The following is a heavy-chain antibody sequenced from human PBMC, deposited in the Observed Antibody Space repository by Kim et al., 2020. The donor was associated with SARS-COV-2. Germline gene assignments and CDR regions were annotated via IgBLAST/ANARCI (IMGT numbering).Heavy chain of an antibody. CDR1: GGSISSSSYY. J-gene: IGHJ6*02. CDR2: IYYSGST. Sequence: SETLSLTCTVSGGSISSSSYYWGWIRQPPGKGLEWIGSIYYSGSTYYNPSLKSRVTISVDTSKNQFSLKLSSVTAADTAVYYCARRWYSYDDIAGRYYGMDVWGQGTTVTVSS. V-gene: IGHV4-39*01. CDR3: ARRWYSYDDIAGRYYGMDV. D-gene: IGHD5-18*01.